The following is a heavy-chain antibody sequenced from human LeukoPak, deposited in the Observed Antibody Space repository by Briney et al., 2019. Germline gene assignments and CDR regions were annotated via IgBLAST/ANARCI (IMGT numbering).Heavy chain of an antibody. D-gene: IGHD3-16*01. CDR3: ARPGARYDYVWGSYIDY. CDR2: MNPNSGNT. J-gene: IGHJ4*02. V-gene: IGHV1-8*03. Sequence: ASVKVSCKASGYTFTSYDINWVRQATGQGLEWMGWMNPNSGNTGYAQKFQGRVTITRNTSISTAYMELSSLRSEDTAVYYCARPGARYDYVWGSYIDYWGQGTLVTVSS. CDR1: GYTFTSYD.